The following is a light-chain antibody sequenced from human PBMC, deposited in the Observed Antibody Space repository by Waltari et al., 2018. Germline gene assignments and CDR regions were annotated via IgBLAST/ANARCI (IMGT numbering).Light chain of an antibody. J-gene: IGKJ1*01. CDR1: QTIICW. Sequence: DIQMTHSPSTLSASIGDRVTITCRASQTIICWLAWYQQKPGQAPRLLIYRATALETGVPSRFSGTGSGTEFTLTINGLQPDDSATYFCQQYDSFWSFGQGTKVEVK. V-gene: IGKV1-5*03. CDR2: RAT. CDR3: QQYDSFWS.